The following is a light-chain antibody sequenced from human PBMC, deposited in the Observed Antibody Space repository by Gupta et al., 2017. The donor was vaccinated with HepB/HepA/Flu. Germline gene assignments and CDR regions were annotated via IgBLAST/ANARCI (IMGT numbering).Light chain of an antibody. J-gene: IGLJ2*01. CDR3: AAWDDSLNGVL. V-gene: IGLV1-44*01. Sequence: HSVLTQQPSSSGTPVQRVTIPCSGSSSNIGSTSVNWYQQLPGTAPKLLIYSNKQRPAGVPDRCTGSKSGTSACLAIGGRQSEDEAEYYCAAWDDSLNGVLFGGGTKLTVL. CDR1: SSNIGSTS. CDR2: SNK.